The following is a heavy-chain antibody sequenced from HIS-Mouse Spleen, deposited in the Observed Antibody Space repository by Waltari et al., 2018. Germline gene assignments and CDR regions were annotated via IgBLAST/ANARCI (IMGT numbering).Heavy chain of an antibody. V-gene: IGHV4-39*07. J-gene: IGHJ2*01. CDR2: IYYSGST. D-gene: IGHD6-13*01. CDR3: AREIPYSSSWYDWYFDL. CDR1: GGPISRSSYY. Sequence: QLQLQESGPGLVKPSETLSLTCTGPGGPISRSSYYWGRIRHPPGKGLEWIGSIYYSGSTYYNPSLKSRVTISVDTSKNQFSLKLSSVTAADTAVYYCAREIPYSSSWYDWYFDLWGRGTLVTVSS.